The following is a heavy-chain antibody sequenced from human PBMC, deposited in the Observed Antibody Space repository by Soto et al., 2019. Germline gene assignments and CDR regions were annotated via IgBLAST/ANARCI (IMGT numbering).Heavy chain of an antibody. V-gene: IGHV4-4*07. CDR3: AREGGYFDSSGSGVYHYHGVDV. CDR2: IYTTGST. CDR1: SGCISTYL. Sequence: PSGTIDIACAVSSGCISTYLWSWIRQPAGGGLEWIGRIYTTGSTNYNPSLKSRVTMSLDTSRNQFSLKLSSVTAADTAVYYCAREGGYFDSSGSGVYHYHGVDVWGQGTTVTGS. J-gene: IGHJ6*02. D-gene: IGHD3-22*01.